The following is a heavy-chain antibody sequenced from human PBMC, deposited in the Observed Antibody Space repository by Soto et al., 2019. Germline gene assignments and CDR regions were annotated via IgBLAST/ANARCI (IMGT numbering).Heavy chain of an antibody. Sequence: QVQLQESGPGLVKPSQTLSLTCTVSGGSISSGDYYWSWIRQPPGKGLEWIGYIYYSGSTYYNPSLKSRVTISVDTSTNQFSLKLSSVTAADTAVYYCARYYYDSSGYLLDAFDIWGQGTMVTVSS. V-gene: IGHV4-30-4*01. D-gene: IGHD3-22*01. CDR1: GGSISSGDYY. CDR2: IYYSGST. CDR3: ARYYYDSSGYLLDAFDI. J-gene: IGHJ3*02.